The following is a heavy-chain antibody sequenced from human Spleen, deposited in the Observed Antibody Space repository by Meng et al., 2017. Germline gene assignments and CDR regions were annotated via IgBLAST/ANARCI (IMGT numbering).Heavy chain of an antibody. CDR1: GGTFSSYA. D-gene: IGHD3-22*01. CDR3: ARDGPRITMIVVENWFDP. CDR2: IIPIFGKA. J-gene: IGHJ5*02. Sequence: SVKVSCKASGGTFSSYAISWVRQAPGQGLEWMGGIIPIFGKANYAQKFQGRVTITTDESTSTAYMELSSLRSEDTAVYYCARDGPRITMIVVENWFDPWGQGTLVTVSS. V-gene: IGHV1-69*05.